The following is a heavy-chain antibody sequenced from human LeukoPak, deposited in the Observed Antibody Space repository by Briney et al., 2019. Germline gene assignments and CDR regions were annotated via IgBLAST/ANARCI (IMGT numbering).Heavy chain of an antibody. Sequence: GGSLRLSCAASGFSFSDSWMSWVRQASGKGLEWMADMNPDGSVKFYVDSVKGRFTISRDNAKKSLYLLMDSLRAEDTAVYYCARDPSHGALDIWGQGTVVTVSS. CDR1: GFSFSDSW. V-gene: IGHV3-7*01. CDR3: ARDPSHGALDI. J-gene: IGHJ3*02. CDR2: MNPDGSVK.